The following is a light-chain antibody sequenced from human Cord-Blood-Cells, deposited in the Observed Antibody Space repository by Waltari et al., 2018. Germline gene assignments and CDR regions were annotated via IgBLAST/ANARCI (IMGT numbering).Light chain of an antibody. CDR1: QSVSSSY. CDR2: GAS. CDR3: QQYGSSKFT. Sequence: EIVLTQSTGTLSLSPGERATLSCRASQSVSSSYLAWYQQKPGQAPWLLIYGASSRATGIPDRFSGSGSVTDFTLTISRLEPEDFAVYYCQQYGSSKFTFGPGTKVDIK. J-gene: IGKJ3*01. V-gene: IGKV3-20*01.